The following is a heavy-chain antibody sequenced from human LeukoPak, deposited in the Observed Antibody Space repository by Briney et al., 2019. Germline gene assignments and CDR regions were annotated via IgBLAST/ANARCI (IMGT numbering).Heavy chain of an antibody. Sequence: GGSLRLSCATSGFSFTDYPMNWVRQAPGKGLEWVAVIWYDGSNKYYADSVKGRFTISRDNSKNTLYLQMNSLRAEDTAVYYCARAEAAMVISADYGIDVWGQGTTVTVSS. D-gene: IGHD5-18*01. CDR2: IWYDGSNK. CDR1: GFSFTDYP. J-gene: IGHJ6*02. V-gene: IGHV3-33*08. CDR3: ARAEAAMVISADYGIDV.